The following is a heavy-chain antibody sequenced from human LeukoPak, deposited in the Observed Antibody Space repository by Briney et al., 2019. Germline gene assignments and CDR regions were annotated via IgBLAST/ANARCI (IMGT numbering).Heavy chain of an antibody. D-gene: IGHD6-19*01. CDR2: INPNSGGT. CDR3: VRDTSPIAVAGTGQD. CDR1: GYTFTGYY. Sequence: ASVKVSCKASGYTFTGYYMHWVRQAPGQGLEWMGWINPNSGGTNYAQKFQGRVTMTRDTSISTAYMELSRLRSDDTAVYYCVRDTSPIAVAGTGQDWGQGTLVTVSS. V-gene: IGHV1-2*02. J-gene: IGHJ4*02.